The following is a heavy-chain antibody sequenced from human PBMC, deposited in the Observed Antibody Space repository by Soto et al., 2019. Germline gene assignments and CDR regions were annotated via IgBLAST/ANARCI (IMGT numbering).Heavy chain of an antibody. Sequence: GGSLRLSCAASGFTFSDYSMNWVRQAPGKRLEWVSYISSTSSTIYYADSVKGRFTISRDNAKNSLYLQMNSLRDEDTAVYYCATYGGYDWRLVWWGQGTLVTVSS. D-gene: IGHD5-12*01. V-gene: IGHV3-48*02. J-gene: IGHJ4*02. CDR1: GFTFSDYS. CDR2: ISSTSSTI. CDR3: ATYGGYDWRLVW.